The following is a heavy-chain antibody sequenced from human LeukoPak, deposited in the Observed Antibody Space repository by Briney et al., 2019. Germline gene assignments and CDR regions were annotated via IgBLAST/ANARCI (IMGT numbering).Heavy chain of an antibody. CDR2: INHSGST. V-gene: IGHV4-34*01. D-gene: IGHD5-24*01. Sequence: SETLSLTCAVHGGSFSGYYWSWIRQPPGKGLEWIGEINHSGSTNYNPSLKSRVTISVDTSKNQFSLKLSSVTAADTAVYYCARERWLQPLDYWGQGTLVTVSS. J-gene: IGHJ4*02. CDR3: ARERWLQPLDY. CDR1: GGSFSGYY.